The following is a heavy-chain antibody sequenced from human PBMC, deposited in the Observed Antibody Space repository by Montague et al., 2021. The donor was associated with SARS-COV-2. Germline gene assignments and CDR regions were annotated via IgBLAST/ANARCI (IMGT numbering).Heavy chain of an antibody. D-gene: IGHD6-6*01. J-gene: IGHJ4*02. CDR3: AGTPTRPLSLDS. CDR1: GGSITGFP. Sequence: SETLSLTCAVSGGSITGFPWSWVRQPAGKGLEWIGRVTTSGTTNYSPSLRSRVTMSVDTSKNQFSLNLNSVTAADTAIYYCAGTPTRPLSLDSWGQGTLVTVSS. CDR2: VTTSGTT. V-gene: IGHV4-4*07.